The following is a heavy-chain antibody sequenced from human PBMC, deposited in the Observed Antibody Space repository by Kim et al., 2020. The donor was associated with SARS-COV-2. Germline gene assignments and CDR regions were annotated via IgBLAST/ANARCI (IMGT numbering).Heavy chain of an antibody. J-gene: IGHJ6*01. CDR1: GFTFSSYG. CDR3: AKQYFDWLYTGWVESYYY. V-gene: IGHV3-30*18. Sequence: GSLRLSCAASGFTFSSYGMHWVRQAPGKGLEWVAVISYDGSNKYYADSVKGRFTISRDNSKNTLYLQMNSLRAEDTAVYYCAKQYFDWLYTGWVESYYY. CDR2: ISYDGSNK. D-gene: IGHD3-9*01.